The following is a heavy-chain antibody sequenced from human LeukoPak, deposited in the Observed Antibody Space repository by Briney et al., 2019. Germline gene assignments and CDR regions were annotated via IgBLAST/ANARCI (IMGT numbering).Heavy chain of an antibody. CDR1: GFTFSSYS. CDR2: ISSSSSYI. D-gene: IGHD5-24*01. Sequence: PGGSLRLSCAASGFTFSSYSMNWVRQAPGKGLDWVSSISSSSSYIYYADSVKGRFTISRGNAKNSLYLQMNSLRAEDTAAYYCAREKLRDGAFDIWGQGTMVTVSS. J-gene: IGHJ3*02. CDR3: AREKLRDGAFDI. V-gene: IGHV3-21*01.